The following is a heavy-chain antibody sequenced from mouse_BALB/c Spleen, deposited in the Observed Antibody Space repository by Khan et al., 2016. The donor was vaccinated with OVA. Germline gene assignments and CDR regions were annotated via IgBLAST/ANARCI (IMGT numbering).Heavy chain of an antibody. Sequence: QVQLKESGPGLVVPSQSLSITCTVSGFSLTTYGVHWVRQPPGKGLEWLVVIWSDGSTNYNSVLKSRLSISKDNSKSQVFLKMNSLQTYDTAMDYCARWFDGYSSLYAMDYWGQGTSVTVSS. D-gene: IGHD2-3*01. CDR2: IWSDGST. CDR1: GFSLTTYG. J-gene: IGHJ4*01. CDR3: ARWFDGYSSLYAMDY. V-gene: IGHV2-6*02.